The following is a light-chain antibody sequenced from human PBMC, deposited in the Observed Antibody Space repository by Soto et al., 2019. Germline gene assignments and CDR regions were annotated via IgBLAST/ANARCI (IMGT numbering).Light chain of an antibody. CDR2: EAS. CDR3: QQYNTVWT. CDR1: QSVNIW. V-gene: IGKV1-5*03. J-gene: IGKJ1*01. Sequence: DIQMTQFPSALSASVGDRVTITCRASQSVNIWLAWYQQKPGKAPKLLISEASTVETGVPAGFSGSGSGTLFTHTISILQPADLATYYCQQYNTVWTFGQGTKVQIK.